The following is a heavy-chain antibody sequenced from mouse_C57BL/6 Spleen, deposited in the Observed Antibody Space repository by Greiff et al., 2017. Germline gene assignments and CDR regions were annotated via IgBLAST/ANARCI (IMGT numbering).Heavy chain of an antibody. D-gene: IGHD4-1*01. V-gene: IGHV14-4*01. CDR1: GFNIKDDY. CDR2: IDPENGDT. CDR3: TTWVGRVYFDY. J-gene: IGHJ2*01. Sequence: VQLQQSGAELVRPGASVKLSCTASGFNIKDDYMHWVKQRPEQGLEWIGWIDPENGDTEYASKFQGKATITADTSSNTAYLQLSSLTSEDTAVYYCTTWVGRVYFDYWGQGTTLTVSS.